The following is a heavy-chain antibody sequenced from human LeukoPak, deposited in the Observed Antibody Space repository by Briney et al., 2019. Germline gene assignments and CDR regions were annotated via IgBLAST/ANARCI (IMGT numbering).Heavy chain of an antibody. J-gene: IGHJ4*02. D-gene: IGHD5-18*01. V-gene: IGHV4-39*01. CDR2: IYYSGST. CDR3: ARRGYSYGTNFDY. CDR1: GGSISSSSYY. Sequence: SETLFLTCTVSGGSISSSSYYWGWIRQPPGKGLEWIGSIYYSGSTYYNPSLKSRVTISVDTSKNQFSLKLSSVTAADTAVYYCARRGYSYGTNFDYWGQGTLVTVSS.